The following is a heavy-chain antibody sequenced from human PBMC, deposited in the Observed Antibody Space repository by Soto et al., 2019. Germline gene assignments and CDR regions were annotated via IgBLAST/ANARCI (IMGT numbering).Heavy chain of an antibody. Sequence: SETLSLTCAVYGGSVSGYYWSWIRQPPGKGLEWIGEINHSGSTNYNPSLKSRVTISVDTSKNQFSLKLSSVTAADTAVYYCARDRRLITMVRGVSLWFDPWGQGTLVTVS. CDR1: GGSVSGYY. CDR3: ARDRRLITMVRGVSLWFDP. V-gene: IGHV4-34*01. J-gene: IGHJ5*02. CDR2: INHSGST. D-gene: IGHD3-10*01.